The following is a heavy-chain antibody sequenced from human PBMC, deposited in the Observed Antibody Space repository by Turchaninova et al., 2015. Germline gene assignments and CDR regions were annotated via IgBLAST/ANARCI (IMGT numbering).Heavy chain of an antibody. Sequence: QVTLKESGPALVKPTQTLTLTCAFSGFSLSTSGMRVTWIRQPPGRALAWLAPIDWDEDKFYSTSLKTRLTISKDTCKNQVVLTMTNMDPVDTATYYCARRQGPPESAWAFDIWGQGTMVTVSS. CDR2: IDWDEDK. V-gene: IGHV2-70*04. CDR1: GFSLSTSGMR. D-gene: IGHD2-2*01. J-gene: IGHJ3*02. CDR3: ARRQGPPESAWAFDI.